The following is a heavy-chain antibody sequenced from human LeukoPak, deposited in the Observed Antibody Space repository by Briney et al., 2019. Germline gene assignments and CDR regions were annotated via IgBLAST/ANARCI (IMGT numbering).Heavy chain of an antibody. CDR3: AKRGRTGTPKNYYYYYMDG. CDR1: GFTFSSYA. J-gene: IGHJ6*03. Sequence: GGSLRLSCTASGFTFSSYAMSWVRQAPGKGLEWVSAISGSGGSTYYADSVKGRFTISRDNSKNTLYLQMNSLRAEDTAVYYCAKRGRTGTPKNYYYYYMDGWGKGTTVTVSS. CDR2: ISGSGGST. D-gene: IGHD1-1*01. V-gene: IGHV3-23*01.